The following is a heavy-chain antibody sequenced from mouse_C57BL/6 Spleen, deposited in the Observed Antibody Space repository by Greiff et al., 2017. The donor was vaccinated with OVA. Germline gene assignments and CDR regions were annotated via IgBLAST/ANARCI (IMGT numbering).Heavy chain of an antibody. CDR2: IRNKANNHAT. CDR1: GFTFSDAW. V-gene: IGHV6-6*01. J-gene: IGHJ3*01. Sequence: VQLKESGGGLVQPGGSMKLSCAASGFTFSDAWMDWVSQSPEKGLEWVAEIRNKANNHATYYAVSVKGRFTISKDDSKSSVYLQMNSLRAEDTGIDYCTNYYGNYRVGWLAYWGQGTLVTVSA. CDR3: TNYYGNYRVGWLAY. D-gene: IGHD2-1*01.